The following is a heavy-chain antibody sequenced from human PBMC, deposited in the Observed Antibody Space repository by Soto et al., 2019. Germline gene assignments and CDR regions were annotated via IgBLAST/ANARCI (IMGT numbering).Heavy chain of an antibody. CDR1: GYVFSTNG. CDR2: IWHDGSKE. D-gene: IGHD6-6*01. CDR3: ARDVWRGSSSKFLDY. V-gene: IGHV3-33*01. J-gene: IGHJ4*02. Sequence: QVQLVESGGGVVQPGGSLRLSCVGSGYVFSTNGIHWVRQAPGKGLAWVADIWHDGSKEYYADFVKGRFTISRDNNRNTVYLQMDSLRVEDTAVYFCARDVWRGSSSKFLDYWGQGTLVTVSS.